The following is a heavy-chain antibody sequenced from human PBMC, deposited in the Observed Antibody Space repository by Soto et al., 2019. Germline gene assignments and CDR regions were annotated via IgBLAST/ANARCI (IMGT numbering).Heavy chain of an antibody. D-gene: IGHD6-13*01. V-gene: IGHV1-69*06. CDR1: GGTFSSYA. CDR3: ASSPWDIAALFDY. CDR2: IIPIFGTA. Sequence: SVKVSCKASGGTFSSYAISWVRQAPGQGLEWMGGIIPIFGTANYAQKFQGRVTVTADKSTSTAYMELSSLRSEDTAVYYCASSPWDIAALFDYWGQGTLVTVSS. J-gene: IGHJ4*02.